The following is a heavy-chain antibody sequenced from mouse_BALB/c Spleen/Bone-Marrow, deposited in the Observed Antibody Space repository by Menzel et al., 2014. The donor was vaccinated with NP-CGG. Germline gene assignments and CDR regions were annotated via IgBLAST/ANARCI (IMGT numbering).Heavy chain of an antibody. CDR2: ILPGRGNT. CDR3: AREDITTVVEMDY. CDR1: GYTFSSYW. J-gene: IGHJ4*01. Sequence: QVQLQQSGAELMKPGASVKISCKATGYTFSSYWIEWVKQRPGHGLEGIGEILPGRGNTNYNEKFKGKATFTADTSSNTAYMQLSSLTSEDSAVYYCAREDITTVVEMDYWGQGTSVTVSS. V-gene: IGHV1-9*01. D-gene: IGHD1-1*01.